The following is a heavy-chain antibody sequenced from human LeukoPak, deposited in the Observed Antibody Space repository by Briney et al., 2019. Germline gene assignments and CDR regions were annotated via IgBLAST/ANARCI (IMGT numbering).Heavy chain of an antibody. J-gene: IGHJ4*02. CDR2: IIPIFGTA. D-gene: IGHD2-21*02. Sequence: SVKVSCKASGGTFSSYAISWVRQAPGQGLEWMGGIIPIFGTANYAQKFQGRVTITADESTSTAYMELSSLRSEDTAVYYCATPGGAYCGGDCFYYFDYWGQGTLVTVSS. V-gene: IGHV1-69*13. CDR3: ATPGGAYCGGDCFYYFDY. CDR1: GGTFSSYA.